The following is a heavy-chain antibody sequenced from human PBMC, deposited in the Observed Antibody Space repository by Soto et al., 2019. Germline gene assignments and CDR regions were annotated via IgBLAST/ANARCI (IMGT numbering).Heavy chain of an antibody. J-gene: IGHJ4*02. CDR2: ISSSGAYT. Sequence: QVQLVESGGGLVKPGGSLRLSCAASGFSFSDYYMNWIRQAPGKGLEWISYISSSGAYTNYADSVRGRFTMCRDSAKNSLLLQIDGLRAEDTAVHYCARAKLVVEGRFDYWGQGTLVTVSS. CDR3: ARAKLVVEGRFDY. D-gene: IGHD3-22*01. CDR1: GFSFSDYY. V-gene: IGHV3-11*06.